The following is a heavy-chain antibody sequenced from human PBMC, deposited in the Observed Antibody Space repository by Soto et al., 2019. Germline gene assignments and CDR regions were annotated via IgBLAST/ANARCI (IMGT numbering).Heavy chain of an antibody. V-gene: IGHV3-30*18. J-gene: IGHJ3*02. CDR1: GFAFSTYW. CDR2: ISYDGSNK. Sequence: SLRLSCAASGFAFSTYWMSWVRQAPGKGLEWVAVISYDGSNKYYADSVKGRFTISRDNSKNTLYLQMNSLRAEGTAVYYCANAAFDIWGQGTMVTVSS. CDR3: ANAAFDI.